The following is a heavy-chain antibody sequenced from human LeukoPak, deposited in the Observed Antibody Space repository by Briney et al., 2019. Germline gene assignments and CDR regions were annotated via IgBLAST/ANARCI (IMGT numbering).Heavy chain of an antibody. Sequence: SETLSLTCTVSGGSISSSSYYWGWIRQPPGKGLEWIGSIYYSGSTYYNPSLKSRVTISVDTSKNQFSLKLSSVTAADTAVYYCARQGWVIARNYFDYWGQGTLVTVSS. CDR2: IYYSGST. V-gene: IGHV4-39*01. CDR3: ARQGWVIARNYFDY. D-gene: IGHD2/OR15-2a*01. CDR1: GGSISSSSYY. J-gene: IGHJ4*02.